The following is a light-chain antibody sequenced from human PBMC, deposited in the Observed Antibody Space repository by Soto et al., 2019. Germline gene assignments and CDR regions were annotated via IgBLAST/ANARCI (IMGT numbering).Light chain of an antibody. J-gene: IGLJ1*01. CDR1: TSDVGNYNY. Sequence: QSVLTQPASVSGSPGQSITISCTGATSDVGNYNYVSWYQHHPGKAPKLMIYEVTNRPSGVSNRFSGSKSGNTASLTISGLQAEDEADYYCAVSDDSLTGPVFGTGTKVTVL. CDR3: AVSDDSLTGPV. CDR2: EVT. V-gene: IGLV2-14*01.